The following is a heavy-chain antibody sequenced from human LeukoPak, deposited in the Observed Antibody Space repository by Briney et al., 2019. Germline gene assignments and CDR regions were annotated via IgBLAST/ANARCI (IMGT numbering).Heavy chain of an antibody. CDR3: VRAPEDYYDSSGRKGAFDI. CDR2: IYYSGST. CDR1: GGSISSYY. V-gene: IGHV4-59*01. J-gene: IGHJ3*02. Sequence: SETLSLTCTVSGGSISSYYWSWIRQPPGKGLEWIGYIYYSGSTNYNPSLKSRVTISVDTSKNQFSLKLSSVTAADTAVYYCVRAPEDYYDSSGRKGAFDIWGQGTMVTVSS. D-gene: IGHD3-22*01.